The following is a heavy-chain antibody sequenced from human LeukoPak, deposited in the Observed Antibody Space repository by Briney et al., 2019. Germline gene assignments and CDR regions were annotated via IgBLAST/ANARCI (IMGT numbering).Heavy chain of an antibody. Sequence: GGSQTLSCAASGFTFNDYPMHWVRQAPGKGLEWVSLISGDGSVIYYADSVKGRFTISRDNSKNSLYLQMNSLRVEDTALYYCATGSQPGTTFDYWGQGPVVRASS. CDR1: GFTFNDYP. D-gene: IGHD1-14*01. V-gene: IGHV3-43*02. J-gene: IGHJ4*02. CDR2: ISGDGSVI. CDR3: ATGSQPGTTFDY.